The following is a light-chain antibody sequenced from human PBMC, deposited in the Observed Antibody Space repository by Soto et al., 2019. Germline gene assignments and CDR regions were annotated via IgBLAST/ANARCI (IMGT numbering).Light chain of an antibody. CDR3: QHYNYRRT. Sequence: DIELTQSPATLSVSPGERATLSCRASQSVGISLAWYHQRPGQAPRLLIFYASSRATGVPARFNGGGSGTEFTLTISSLQSEDFGTYYCQHYNYRRTFGQGTKVDIK. CDR2: YAS. CDR1: QSVGIS. V-gene: IGKV3-15*01. J-gene: IGKJ1*01.